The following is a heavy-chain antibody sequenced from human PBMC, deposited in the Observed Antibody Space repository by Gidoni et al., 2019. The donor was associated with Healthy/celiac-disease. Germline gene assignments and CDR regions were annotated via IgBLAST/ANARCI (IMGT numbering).Heavy chain of an antibody. Sequence: QVQLVQSGAAVKKPGSSVKVSCKASGGTFSSYTISWVRQAPGQGLEWMGRIIPILGIAKYAQKFQGRVTITADKSTSTAYMELSSLRSEDKAVYYCAREGPLDYYDRRSHAFDIWGQGTMVTVSS. V-gene: IGHV1-69*08. CDR1: GGTFSSYT. J-gene: IGHJ3*02. CDR2: IIPILGIA. CDR3: AREGPLDYYDRRSHAFDI. D-gene: IGHD3-22*01.